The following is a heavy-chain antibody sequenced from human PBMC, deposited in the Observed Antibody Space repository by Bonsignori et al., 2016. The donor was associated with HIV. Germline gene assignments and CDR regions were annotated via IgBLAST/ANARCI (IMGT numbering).Heavy chain of an antibody. CDR2: ISWNSGSI. CDR3: AKETSGGSYFYYYYYMDV. Sequence: GGSLRLSCAASGFTFDDYAMHWVRQAPGKGLEWVLGISWNSGSIGYADSVKGRFTISRDNAKNSLYLQMNSLRAEDTALYYCAKETSGGSYFYYYYYMDVWGKGTTVTVSS. D-gene: IGHD1-26*01. CDR1: GFTFDDYA. V-gene: IGHV3-9*01. J-gene: IGHJ6*03.